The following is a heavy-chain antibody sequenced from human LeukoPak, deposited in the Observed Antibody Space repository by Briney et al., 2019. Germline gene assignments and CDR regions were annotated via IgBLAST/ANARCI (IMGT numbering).Heavy chain of an antibody. J-gene: IGHJ4*02. V-gene: IGHV4-34*01. Sequence: SETLSLTCAVYGGSFSGYYWSWIRQPPGKGLERIGEINHSGSTNYNPSLKSRVTISVDTSKNQFSLKLSSVTAADTAVYYCARAIYYYGSGSWDYWGQGTLVTVSS. CDR3: ARAIYYYGSGSWDY. CDR2: INHSGST. CDR1: GGSFSGYY. D-gene: IGHD3-10*01.